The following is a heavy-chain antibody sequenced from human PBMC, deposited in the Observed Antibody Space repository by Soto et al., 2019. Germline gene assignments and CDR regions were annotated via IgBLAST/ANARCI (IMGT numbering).Heavy chain of an antibody. V-gene: IGHV3-30-3*01. Sequence: GGSLRLSCAASGFTFSSYAMHWVRQAPGKGLEWVAVISYDGSNKYYADSVKGRFTISRDNSKNTLYLQMNSLRAEDTAVYYCARDGSGWNRYYYGMDVWGQGTTVTAP. D-gene: IGHD6-19*01. J-gene: IGHJ6*02. CDR1: GFTFSSYA. CDR2: ISYDGSNK. CDR3: ARDGSGWNRYYYGMDV.